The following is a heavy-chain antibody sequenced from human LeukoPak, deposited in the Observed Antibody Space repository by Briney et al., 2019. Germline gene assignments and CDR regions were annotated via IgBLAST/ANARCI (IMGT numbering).Heavy chain of an antibody. J-gene: IGHJ3*02. D-gene: IGHD1-1*01. V-gene: IGHV1-2*02. CDR1: GYTFTGYD. CDR2: INPNSGGT. CDR3: ATLTQRGPRQRGAFDI. Sequence: ASVKVSCKASGYTFTGYDMHWVRQAPGQGLEWMGWINPNSGGTNYAQKFQGRVTMTRDTSISTAYMELSRLRSDDTAVYYCATLTQRGPRQRGAFDIWGQGTMVTVSS.